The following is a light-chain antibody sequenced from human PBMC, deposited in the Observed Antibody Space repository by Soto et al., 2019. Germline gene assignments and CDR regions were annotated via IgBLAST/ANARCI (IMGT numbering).Light chain of an antibody. J-gene: IGKJ1*01. Sequence: IVLTQSPGTLSLSPGERGALSCRASQSVSSNYVAWYQQKPGQAPRLLISGASNRATGTPDRFSGSGSGTDFTLTITRLEPEDFAVFYCQQYGTSEIIFGQGTKVDIK. CDR3: QQYGTSEII. V-gene: IGKV3-20*01. CDR2: GAS. CDR1: QSVSSNY.